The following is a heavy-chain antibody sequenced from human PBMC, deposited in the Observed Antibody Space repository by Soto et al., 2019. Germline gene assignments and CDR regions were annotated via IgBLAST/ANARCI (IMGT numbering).Heavy chain of an antibody. V-gene: IGHV3-23*01. CDR1: GFTFSTYA. CDR2: VSASGLNT. J-gene: IGHJ4*02. CDR3: ARQITFGGVYFDY. D-gene: IGHD3-16*01. Sequence: GGSLRLSCAASGFTFSTYAMAWVRQAPGKGLEWVSGVSASGLNTDYADPVKGRFYISRDNSKNTVSLHMNSLRAEDTALYYCARQITFGGVYFDYWGQGTLVTVSS.